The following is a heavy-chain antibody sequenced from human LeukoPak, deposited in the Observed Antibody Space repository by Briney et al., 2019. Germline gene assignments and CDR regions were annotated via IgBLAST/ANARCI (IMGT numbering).Heavy chain of an antibody. J-gene: IGHJ5*02. CDR3: ARGHDYGGNSRWFDP. V-gene: IGHV4-34*01. Sequence: KPSETLSLTCAVYGGSFSGYYWSWIRQPPGKGLEWIGEINHSGSTNYNPSLKSRVTISVDTSKNQFSLKLSSVTAADTAVYYCARGHDYGGNSRWFDPWGQGTLVTVSS. D-gene: IGHD4-23*01. CDR1: GGSFSGYY. CDR2: INHSGST.